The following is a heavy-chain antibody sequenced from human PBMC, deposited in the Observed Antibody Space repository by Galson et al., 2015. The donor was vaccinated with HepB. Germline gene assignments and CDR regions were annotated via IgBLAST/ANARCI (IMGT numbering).Heavy chain of an antibody. CDR3: ATSTPYCSSTSCYTPLYFDY. CDR1: GGSISSYY. D-gene: IGHD2-2*02. CDR2: IYYSGST. J-gene: IGHJ4*02. Sequence: SETLSLTCTVSGGSISSYYWSWIRQPPGKGLEWIGYIYYSGSTNYNPSLKSRVTISVDTSKNQFSLKLSSVTAADTAVYYCATSTPYCSSTSCYTPLYFDYWGQGTLVTVSS. V-gene: IGHV4-59*01.